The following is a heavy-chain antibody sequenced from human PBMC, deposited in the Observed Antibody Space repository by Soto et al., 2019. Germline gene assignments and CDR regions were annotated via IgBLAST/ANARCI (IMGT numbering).Heavy chain of an antibody. V-gene: IGHV1-3*01. D-gene: IGHD3-16*01. Sequence: QVQLEQSGAEVKKPGASVKVSCQTSGYTFTSYTLHWVRQAPGQGLEWLGWINAGNGREKYSQRSQDRVTFPTDGSNRPPLREIRDPSFEARAVFFWGGGGGWVGEASFDTWGQGTLVIVSS. CDR3: GGGGGWVGEASFDT. J-gene: IGHJ4*02. CDR2: INAGNGRE. CDR1: GYTFTSYT.